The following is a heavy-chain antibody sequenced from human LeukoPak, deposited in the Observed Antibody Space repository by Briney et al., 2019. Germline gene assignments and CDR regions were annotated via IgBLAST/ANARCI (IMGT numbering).Heavy chain of an antibody. CDR2: IIPIFGTA. CDR1: GGTFSSYA. Sequence: SVKVSCKASGGTFSSYAIRWVRQAPGQGLEWMGRIIPIFGTANYAQKFQGRVTITTDESTSTAYMELSSLRSEDTAVYYCARGAAAKPYYYYYYMDVWGKGTTVTVSS. J-gene: IGHJ6*03. D-gene: IGHD6-13*01. CDR3: ARGAAAKPYYYYYYMDV. V-gene: IGHV1-69*05.